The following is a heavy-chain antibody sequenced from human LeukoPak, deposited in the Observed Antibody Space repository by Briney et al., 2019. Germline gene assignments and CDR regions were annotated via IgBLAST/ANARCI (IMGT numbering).Heavy chain of an antibody. CDR1: GGSFSGYY. J-gene: IGHJ4*02. CDR2: INHSGST. Sequence: SETLSLTCAVYGGSFSGYYWSWIRQPPGKGLEWIGEINHSGSTNYNPSLKSRVTISVDTSKNQFSLKLSSVPAADTAVYYCAGARGYSYGFYFDYWGQGTLVTVSS. D-gene: IGHD5-18*01. CDR3: AGARGYSYGFYFDY. V-gene: IGHV4-34*01.